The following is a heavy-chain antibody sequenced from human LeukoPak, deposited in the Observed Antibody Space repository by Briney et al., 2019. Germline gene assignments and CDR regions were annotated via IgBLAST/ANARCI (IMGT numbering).Heavy chain of an antibody. V-gene: IGHV4-59*01. Sequence: SETLSLTGTVSGGSISSYYWSWIRQPPGKGLEWIGYIYYSGSTNYNPSLKSRVTISVDTSKNQFSLKLSSVTAADTAVYYCARSGSYLPSFDYWGQGTLVTVSS. CDR1: GGSISSYY. CDR3: ARSGSYLPSFDY. D-gene: IGHD3-10*01. J-gene: IGHJ4*02. CDR2: IYYSGST.